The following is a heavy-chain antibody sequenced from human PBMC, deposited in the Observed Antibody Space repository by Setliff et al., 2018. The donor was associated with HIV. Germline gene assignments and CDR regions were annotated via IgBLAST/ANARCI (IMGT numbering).Heavy chain of an antibody. CDR3: ASGEYSSSWSFRRKNNWCDP. V-gene: IGHV1-46*01. J-gene: IGHJ5*02. D-gene: IGHD6-13*01. CDR2: SYPSDGRT. Sequence: ASVKVSCKASGYTFTRYYLHWLRQAPGQGLEWMGISYPSDGRTQYAQKFQGRVTMTRDTSISTAYMELSRLRSDDTAVYYCASGEYSSSWSFRRKNNWCDPWGQGTLVTVSS. CDR1: GYTFTRYY.